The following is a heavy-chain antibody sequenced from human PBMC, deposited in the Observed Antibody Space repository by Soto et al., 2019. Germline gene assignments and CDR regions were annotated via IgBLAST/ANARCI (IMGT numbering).Heavy chain of an antibody. Sequence: GAAVKSCSKASGYTFTSCAMHWVRQAPGQRLDCMGWINAGNGNTKYSQKFQGRVTITRDTYASTAYMALRSLRSEDKAVYYCAIGYGLGGAFKIWSQGIMVTDS. V-gene: IGHV1-3*01. CDR3: AIGYGLGGAFKI. CDR1: GYTFTSCA. D-gene: IGHD5-18*01. J-gene: IGHJ3*02. CDR2: INAGNGNT.